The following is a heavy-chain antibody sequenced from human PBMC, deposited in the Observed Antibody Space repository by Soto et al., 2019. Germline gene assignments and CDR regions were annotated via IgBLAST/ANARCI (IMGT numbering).Heavy chain of an antibody. D-gene: IGHD3-10*01. V-gene: IGHV3-30-3*01. Sequence: QVQLVESGGGVVQPGRSLRLSCAASGFIFRNYAMHWVRQAPGKGLEWVAVISHDGNNKYYADSVKGRFTISRDNSKNTLYLQINSLRVEDTAVYYCSRDSAVITMVLPDDPWGQGTLVTVSS. CDR2: ISHDGNNK. J-gene: IGHJ5*02. CDR1: GFIFRNYA. CDR3: SRDSAVITMVLPDDP.